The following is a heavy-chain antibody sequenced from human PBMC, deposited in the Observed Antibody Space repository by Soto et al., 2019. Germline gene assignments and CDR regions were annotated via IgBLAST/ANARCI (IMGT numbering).Heavy chain of an antibody. J-gene: IGHJ5*02. CDR1: GFTFSSYG. Sequence: PGGSLRLSCAASGFTFSSYGMHWVRQAPGKGLEWVAVIWYDGSNKYYADSVKGRFTISRDNSKNTLYLQMNSLRAEDTAVYYCARERKSSSSWYHNRNWFDPWGQGTLVTVSS. V-gene: IGHV3-33*01. CDR2: IWYDGSNK. CDR3: ARERKSSSSWYHNRNWFDP. D-gene: IGHD6-13*01.